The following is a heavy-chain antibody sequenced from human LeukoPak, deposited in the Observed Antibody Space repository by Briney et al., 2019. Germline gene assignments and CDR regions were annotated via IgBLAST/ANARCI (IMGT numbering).Heavy chain of an antibody. J-gene: IGHJ4*02. CDR1: GFTFSDYY. D-gene: IGHD6-13*01. Sequence: GGSLRLSCAASGFTFSDYYMSWIRQAPGKGLEWVSYIRGTSSYTTYADSVKGRFTISRDNAKNSLYLQMNSLRGEDTAVYYCARLGSIAAAGTPDYWGQGTLVTVSS. CDR2: IRGTSSYT. CDR3: ARLGSIAAAGTPDY. V-gene: IGHV3-11*06.